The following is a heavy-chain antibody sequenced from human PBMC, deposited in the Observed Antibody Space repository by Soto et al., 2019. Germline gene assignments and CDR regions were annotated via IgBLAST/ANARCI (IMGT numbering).Heavy chain of an antibody. J-gene: IGHJ3*02. Sequence: QVQLVESGGGVVQPGRSLRLSCAASGFTFSSYGMHWVRQAPGKGLEWVAVIWYDGSNKYYADSVKGRFTISRDNSKXXXXXXXXXXXXXXXXXXXXXXXXXXXXXXXXXXDIWGQGTMVTVSS. V-gene: IGHV3-33*01. CDR3: XXXXXXXXXXXXXXDI. CDR1: GFTFSSYG. CDR2: IWYDGSNK.